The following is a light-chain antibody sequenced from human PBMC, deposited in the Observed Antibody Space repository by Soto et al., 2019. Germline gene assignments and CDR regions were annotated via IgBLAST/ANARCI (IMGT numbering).Light chain of an antibody. CDR3: QQYNSYSAK. J-gene: IGKJ1*01. CDR1: QTISSW. CDR2: GAS. V-gene: IGKV1-5*03. Sequence: DIQMTQSPFTLSASVGDRVTITCRASQTISSWLAWYQQIPGQAAKLLIYGASSLDRGVPPRFSGDGSGTEFTLTISSLQPDDFATYYCQQYNSYSAKFGQGTKVDI.